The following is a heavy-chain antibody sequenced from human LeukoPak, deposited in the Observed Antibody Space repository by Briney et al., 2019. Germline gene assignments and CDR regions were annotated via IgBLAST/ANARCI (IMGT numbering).Heavy chain of an antibody. Sequence: SETLSLTCTVSGGSISSSSYYWGWIRQPPGKGLEWSGSIYYSGSTYYNPSLKSRVTISVDTSKNQFSLKLSSVTAADTAVYYCARDFMVRGLYYYYMDVWGKGTTVTVSS. D-gene: IGHD3-10*01. CDR2: IYYSGST. V-gene: IGHV4-39*07. CDR3: ARDFMVRGLYYYYMDV. J-gene: IGHJ6*03. CDR1: GGSISSSSYY.